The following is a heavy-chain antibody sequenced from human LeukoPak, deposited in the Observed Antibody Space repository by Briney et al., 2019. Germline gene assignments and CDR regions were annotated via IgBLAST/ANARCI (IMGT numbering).Heavy chain of an antibody. Sequence: GASVKVSCKASGYTFTGYYMHWVRQAPGKGLEWMGGFDPEDGETIYAQNFQGRVTMTEDTSTDTAYMELSSLRSEDTAVYYCATIFDFNGGHWGQGTLVTVSS. CDR1: GYTFTGYY. V-gene: IGHV1-24*01. CDR3: ATIFDFNGGH. D-gene: IGHD2-8*01. CDR2: FDPEDGET. J-gene: IGHJ4*02.